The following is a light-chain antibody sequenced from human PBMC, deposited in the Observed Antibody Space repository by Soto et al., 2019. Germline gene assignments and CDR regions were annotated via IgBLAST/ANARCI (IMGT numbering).Light chain of an antibody. CDR3: QHRSTWWT. Sequence: EIVLTQSPGTLSLSPGERSTLSCRASQSVSSIYLGWYQQKPGQAPRLLIYGASSRAPGIPVRFSGSGFGTDFTLTISSLEPEDSAVYYCQHRSTWWTFGQGTKVDIK. V-gene: IGKV3D-20*02. CDR1: QSVSSIY. J-gene: IGKJ1*01. CDR2: GAS.